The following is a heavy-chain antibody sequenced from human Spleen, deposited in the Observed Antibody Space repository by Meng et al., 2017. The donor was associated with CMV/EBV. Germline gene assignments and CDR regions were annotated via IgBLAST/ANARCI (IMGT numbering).Heavy chain of an antibody. Sequence: GESLKISCAASGFPFSAYSMNWVRQAPGKGLEWVSSISSSSSYIYYAASVKGRFTISRDNSKNMLYLQMNSLRAEDTAVYYCARGYGGSIFDHWGQGTLVTVSS. CDR2: ISSSSSYI. J-gene: IGHJ4*02. V-gene: IGHV3-21*04. CDR3: ARGYGGSIFDH. D-gene: IGHD2-15*01. CDR1: GFPFSAYS.